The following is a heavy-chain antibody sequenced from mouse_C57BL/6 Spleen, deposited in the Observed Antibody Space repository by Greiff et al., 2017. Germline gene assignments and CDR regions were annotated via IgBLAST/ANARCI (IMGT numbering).Heavy chain of an antibody. CDR3: AVYYGSSYGIAY. D-gene: IGHD1-1*01. CDR2: ILPGSGST. Sequence: QVQLQQSGAELMKPGASVKLSCKATGYTFTGYWIEWVKQRPGHGLEWIGEILPGSGSTNYNEKFKGKATFTADTSCNTAYMQLRSLTTEDSAIYYCAVYYGSSYGIAYWGQGTMVTVSA. V-gene: IGHV1-9*01. J-gene: IGHJ3*01. CDR1: GYTFTGYW.